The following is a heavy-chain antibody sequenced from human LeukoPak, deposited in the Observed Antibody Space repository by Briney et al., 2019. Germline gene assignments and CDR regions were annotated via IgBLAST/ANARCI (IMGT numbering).Heavy chain of an antibody. Sequence: GRSLRLSCAASGFTFSSYGMHWVRQAPGKGLEWVAVIWYDGSNKYYADSVKGRFTISRDNSKNTLYLQMNSLRAEDTAVYYCAREKVLRRYFDYWGQGTLVTVSS. J-gene: IGHJ4*02. CDR2: IWYDGSNK. D-gene: IGHD2/OR15-2a*01. CDR3: AREKVLRRYFDY. V-gene: IGHV3-33*01. CDR1: GFTFSSYG.